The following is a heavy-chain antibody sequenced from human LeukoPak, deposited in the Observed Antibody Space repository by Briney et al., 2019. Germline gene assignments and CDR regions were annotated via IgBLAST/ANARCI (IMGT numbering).Heavy chain of an antibody. Sequence: PGGSLRLSCAASGFTFSGFAMHWVRQAPGKGLEWVAVISYDGSSKYSADSVKGRFSISRDNSKTTLYLQMNSLRAEDTAVYHCARDPLGQPTYYFDYWGQGTLVTVSS. J-gene: IGHJ4*02. CDR1: GFTFSGFA. D-gene: IGHD6-13*01. CDR2: ISYDGSSK. CDR3: ARDPLGQPTYYFDY. V-gene: IGHV3-30*04.